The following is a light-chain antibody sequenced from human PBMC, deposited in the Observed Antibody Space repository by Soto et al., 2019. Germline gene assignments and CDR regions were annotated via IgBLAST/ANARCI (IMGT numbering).Light chain of an antibody. V-gene: IGKV1-5*01. J-gene: IGKJ4*01. CDR3: QQFKSYPLT. Sequence: DIQMTQSPSTLSASVGDRVTITCRASQSISSWLAWYQQKPGKAPKLLIYDASSLESGVPSRFSVSGSGTEFTLTISSLQPDDFATYYCQQFKSYPLTVGGGTKVDSK. CDR2: DAS. CDR1: QSISSW.